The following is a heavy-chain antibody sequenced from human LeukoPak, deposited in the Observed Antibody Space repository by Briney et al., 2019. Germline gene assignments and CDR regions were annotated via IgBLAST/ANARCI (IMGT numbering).Heavy chain of an antibody. V-gene: IGHV3-21*01. CDR2: ISSSSNFI. D-gene: IGHD3-9*01. Sequence: PGGSLRLSCAASGFSFSSYSMNWVRQAPGKGLEWVSSISSSSNFIYYAASVKGRFTISRDNAKNSLYLQMNSLRAEDTALYYCARDLSILTGYLLDYWGQGTLVTVSS. CDR1: GFSFSSYS. CDR3: ARDLSILTGYLLDY. J-gene: IGHJ4*02.